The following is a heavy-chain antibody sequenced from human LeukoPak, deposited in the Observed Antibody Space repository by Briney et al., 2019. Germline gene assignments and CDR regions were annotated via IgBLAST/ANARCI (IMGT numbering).Heavy chain of an antibody. CDR2: IIPIFGTA. Sequence: ASVKVSCKASGGTFSSYAISWVRQAPGQGLEWMGGIIPIFGTANYAQKFQGRVTITTDESTSTAYMELSSLRSEDTAVYYCASLGSSSAGFVPWGQGTLVTASS. J-gene: IGHJ5*02. CDR3: ASLGSSSAGFVP. V-gene: IGHV1-69*05. D-gene: IGHD6-6*01. CDR1: GGTFSSYA.